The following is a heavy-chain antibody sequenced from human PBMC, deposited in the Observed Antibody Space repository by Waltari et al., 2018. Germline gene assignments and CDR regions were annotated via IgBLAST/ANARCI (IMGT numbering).Heavy chain of an antibody. CDR3: ARGNRFGELSGFFKRGYFDY. Sequence: QVQLQQWGAGLLKPSETLSLTCAVYGGSFSGYYWSWIRQPPGKGLEWIGEINPSGSTTYTPSLKSRVTISVDTSKNQFSLKLSSVTAADTAVYYCARGNRFGELSGFFKRGYFDYWGQGTLVTVSS. CDR2: INPSGST. D-gene: IGHD3-10*01. V-gene: IGHV4-34*01. J-gene: IGHJ4*02. CDR1: GGSFSGYY.